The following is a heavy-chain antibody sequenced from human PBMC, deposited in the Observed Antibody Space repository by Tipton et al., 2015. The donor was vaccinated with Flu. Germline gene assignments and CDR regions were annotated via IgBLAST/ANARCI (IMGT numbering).Heavy chain of an antibody. CDR2: IKQDGNEK. D-gene: IGHD6-6*01. J-gene: IGHJ4*02. CDR3: ARAVGSSSSC. Sequence: SLRLSCAASEFTFSSYWMHWVRQAPGKGLEWVANIKQDGNEKYYVDSVKGRFTISRDNAKNSLYLQMNSLRAEDTAVYYCARAVGSSSSCWGQGTLVTVSS. CDR1: EFTFSSYW. V-gene: IGHV3-7*01.